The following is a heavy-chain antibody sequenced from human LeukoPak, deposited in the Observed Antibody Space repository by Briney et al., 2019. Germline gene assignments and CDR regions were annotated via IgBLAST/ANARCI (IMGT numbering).Heavy chain of an antibody. V-gene: IGHV4-34*01. J-gene: IGHJ6*03. CDR2: INHSGST. CDR3: ARVRDPLDRTPDYYYMDV. Sequence: SETLSLTCAVYGGSFSGYYWSWIRQPPGKGLEWIGEINHSGSTNYNPSLKSRVTISVDTSKNQFSLKLSSVTAADTAVYYCARVRDPLDRTPDYYYMDVWGKGTTVTVSS. CDR1: GGSFSGYY. D-gene: IGHD3-9*01.